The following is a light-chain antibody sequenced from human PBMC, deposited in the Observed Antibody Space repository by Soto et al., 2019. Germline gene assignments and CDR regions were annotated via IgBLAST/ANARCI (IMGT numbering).Light chain of an antibody. CDR2: GAS. J-gene: IGKJ4*01. Sequence: EIVLTQSPATLSLSPGERATLSCRASQSVSNFLAWYQQRPGQAPRLLLYGASNRATGTPARFSGSGSGTDFTLTISSLEPGDSAVYYCQQRSNRLTFGGGTKVEIK. CDR3: QQRSNRLT. CDR1: QSVSNF. V-gene: IGKV3-11*01.